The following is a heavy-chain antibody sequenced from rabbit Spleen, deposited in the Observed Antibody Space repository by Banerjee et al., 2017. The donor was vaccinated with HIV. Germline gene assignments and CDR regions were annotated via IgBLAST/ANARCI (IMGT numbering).Heavy chain of an antibody. CDR3: ARDAGSGHYIDAYFAL. V-gene: IGHV1S40*01. J-gene: IGHJ4*01. CDR2: IDTGSSGFT. Sequence: VESGGDLVKPGASLTLTCTASGVSFSSSSYMCWVRQAPGKGLEWIACIDTGSSGFTYFATWAKGRFTCSKTSSTTVTLQMTRLTAADTATYFCARDAGSGHYIDAYFALWGPGTLVTVS. D-gene: IGHD8-1*01. CDR1: GVSFSSSSY.